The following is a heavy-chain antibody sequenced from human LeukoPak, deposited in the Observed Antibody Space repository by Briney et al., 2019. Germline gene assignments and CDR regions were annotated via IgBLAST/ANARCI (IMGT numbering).Heavy chain of an antibody. D-gene: IGHD4-23*01. J-gene: IGHJ3*02. CDR1: GYTFTSYY. Sequence: ASVKVSCKASGYTFTSYYMHWVRQAPGQGLEWMGIINPSGGSTSYAQKFQGRVTMTRDTSTSTVYMELSSLRSEDTAVYYCASVTTVVTTWDAFDIWGQGTMVTVSS. CDR2: INPSGGST. V-gene: IGHV1-46*01. CDR3: ASVTTVVTTWDAFDI.